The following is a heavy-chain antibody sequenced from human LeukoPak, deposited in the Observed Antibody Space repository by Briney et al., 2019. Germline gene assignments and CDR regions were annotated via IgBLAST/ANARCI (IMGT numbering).Heavy chain of an antibody. J-gene: IGHJ4*02. CDR2: ISSSSSTI. V-gene: IGHV3-48*04. CDR1: GFTFSSYS. Sequence: QTRGSLRLSCAASGFTFSSYSMNWVRQAPGKGLEWVSYISSSSSTIYYADSVKGRFTISRDNAKNSLYLQMNSLRAEDTAVYYCARGSGFDYWGQGTLVTVSS. D-gene: IGHD6-19*01. CDR3: ARGSGFDY.